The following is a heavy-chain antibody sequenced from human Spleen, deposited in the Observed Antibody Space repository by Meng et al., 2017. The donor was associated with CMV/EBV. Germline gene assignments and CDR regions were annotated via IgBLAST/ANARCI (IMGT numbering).Heavy chain of an antibody. Sequence: SMKISCVASGFTYDDYAMHWVRQAPGKGLEWVSGISWNGGSIGYADSVKGRFTISRDNAKNSLYLQMNSLRAEDTALYYCAKDVYSSSWYGGYYYYGMDVWGQGTTVTVSS. CDR1: GFTYDDYA. V-gene: IGHV3-9*01. J-gene: IGHJ6*02. CDR2: ISWNGGSI. D-gene: IGHD6-13*01. CDR3: AKDVYSSSWYGGYYYYGMDV.